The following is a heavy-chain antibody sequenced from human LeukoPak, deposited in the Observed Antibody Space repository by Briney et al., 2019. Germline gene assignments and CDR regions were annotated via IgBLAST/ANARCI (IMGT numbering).Heavy chain of an antibody. D-gene: IGHD3-16*02. V-gene: IGHV3-74*01. Sequence: GGSLRLSCAASGFTFSSYWMHWVRQAPGKGLVWVSRINSDGSSTSYADSVKGRFTISRDNAKNTLCLQMNSLRAEDTAVYYCARAPYVWGSYRYGWGQGTLVTVSS. CDR1: GFTFSSYW. J-gene: IGHJ4*02. CDR2: INSDGSST. CDR3: ARAPYVWGSYRYG.